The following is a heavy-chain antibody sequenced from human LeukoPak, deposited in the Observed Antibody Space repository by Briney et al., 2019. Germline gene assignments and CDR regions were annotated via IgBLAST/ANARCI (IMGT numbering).Heavy chain of an antibody. Sequence: GGSLRLSCAASGFTFSSYAMHWVRQAPGKGLEWVAVISYDGSNKYYADSVKGRFTISRDNSKKTLYLQMSSLRAEDTAVYYCAKGVTGTNVWDFNYWAQGTLVPVSS. V-gene: IGHV3-30*04. J-gene: IGHJ4*02. CDR2: ISYDGSNK. CDR3: AKGVTGTNVWDFNY. CDR1: GFTFSSYA. D-gene: IGHD3-16*01.